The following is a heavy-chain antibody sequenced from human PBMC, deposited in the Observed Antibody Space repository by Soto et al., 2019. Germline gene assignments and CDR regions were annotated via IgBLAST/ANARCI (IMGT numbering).Heavy chain of an antibody. Sequence: SEKVSCKASGGTFSSYAISWVRQAPGQGLEWMGGIIPIFGTANYAQKFQGRVTITADESTSTAYMELSSLRSEDTAVYYCARVGIAAAVPYYFDYWGQGTLVTVSS. CDR3: ARVGIAAAVPYYFDY. J-gene: IGHJ4*02. D-gene: IGHD6-13*01. CDR1: GGTFSSYA. CDR2: IIPIFGTA. V-gene: IGHV1-69*13.